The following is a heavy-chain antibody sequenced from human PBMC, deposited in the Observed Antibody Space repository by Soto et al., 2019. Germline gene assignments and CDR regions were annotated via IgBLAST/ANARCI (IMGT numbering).Heavy chain of an antibody. CDR3: AKEDTSSGWYRSPYYFDY. V-gene: IGHV3-23*01. D-gene: IGHD6-19*01. J-gene: IGHJ4*02. CDR2: ISGSGGGT. Sequence: EVQLLESGGGLVQPGGSLRLSCAASGFTLSNYAMSWVRQAPGKGLEWVSAISGSGGGTYYADSVKGRFTISRDNSKNTLYLQMNSLRAEDTAVYYCAKEDTSSGWYRSPYYFDYWGQGTLVTVSS. CDR1: GFTLSNYA.